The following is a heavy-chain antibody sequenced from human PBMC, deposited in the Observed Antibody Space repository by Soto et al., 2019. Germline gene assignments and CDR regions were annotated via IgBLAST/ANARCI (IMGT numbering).Heavy chain of an antibody. J-gene: IGHJ6*02. V-gene: IGHV1-46*01. Sequence: ASVKVSCKASGYIFTSYGISWVRQAPGQGLEWMGIINPSGGSTSYAQKFQGRVTMTRDTSTSTVYMELSSLRSEDTAVYYCARDNNYYGSGSYYNEYYYYYGMDVWGQGTTVTVSS. CDR3: ARDNNYYGSGSYYNEYYYYYGMDV. CDR2: INPSGGST. CDR1: GYIFTSYG. D-gene: IGHD3-10*01.